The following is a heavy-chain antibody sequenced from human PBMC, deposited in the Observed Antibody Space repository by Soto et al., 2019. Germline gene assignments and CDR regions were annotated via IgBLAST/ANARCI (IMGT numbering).Heavy chain of an antibody. CDR2: ISGHNGNT. CDR1: GYTLTNYD. CDR3: ARENNWNPFDY. J-gene: IGHJ4*02. D-gene: IGHD1-20*01. Sequence: GASVKVSCKASGYTLTNYDISWVRQAPGQGLEWMGWISGHNGNTNYAKKLQGRVTMTTDTSTSRAYMELRSLRSDDTAVYYCARENNWNPFDYWGQGTLVTVSS. V-gene: IGHV1-18*04.